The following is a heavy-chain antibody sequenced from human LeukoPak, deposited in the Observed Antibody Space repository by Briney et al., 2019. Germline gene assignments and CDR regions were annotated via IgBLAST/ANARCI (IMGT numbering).Heavy chain of an antibody. Sequence: PGGSLRLSCAGSEFTFNNYAMNWVRQTPGKGLEWVAAISGTGGTTYYADSVKGRSTISRDNCKSTGGLKMYSLRAEDTAVYYCAKPAQTDCGGDCFFDYWGQGTLVTVSS. V-gene: IGHV3-23*01. D-gene: IGHD2-21*02. CDR1: EFTFNNYA. J-gene: IGHJ4*02. CDR2: ISGTGGTT. CDR3: AKPAQTDCGGDCFFDY.